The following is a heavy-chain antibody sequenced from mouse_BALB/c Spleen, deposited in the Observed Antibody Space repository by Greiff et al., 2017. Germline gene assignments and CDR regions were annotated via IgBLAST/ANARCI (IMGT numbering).Heavy chain of an antibody. CDR3: ARDGNYGYFDV. J-gene: IGHJ1*01. CDR1: GYAFTNYL. Sequence: VMLVESGAELVRPGTSVKVSCKASGYAFTNYLIEWVKQRPGQGLEWIGVINPGSGGTNYNEKFKGKATLTADKSSSTAYMQLSSLTSDDSAVYFCARDGNYGYFDVWGAGTTVTVAS. V-gene: IGHV1-54*03. D-gene: IGHD1-1*01. CDR2: INPGSGGT.